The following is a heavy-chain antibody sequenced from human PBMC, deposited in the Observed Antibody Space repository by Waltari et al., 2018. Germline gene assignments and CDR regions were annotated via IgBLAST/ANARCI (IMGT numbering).Heavy chain of an antibody. J-gene: IGHJ4*02. Sequence: VQLQQWGAGLLKPSETLSLTCAVYGGSFSAYYCSWTRQPPGQGLEWIGEINHSGSTNYNPSLKSRVTISVDTSKNQFSLKLSSVTAADTAVYYCARVLRVGSGSYYKREAYFDYWGQGTLVTVSS. CDR1: GGSFSAYY. V-gene: IGHV4-34*01. CDR2: INHSGST. D-gene: IGHD3-10*01. CDR3: ARVLRVGSGSYYKREAYFDY.